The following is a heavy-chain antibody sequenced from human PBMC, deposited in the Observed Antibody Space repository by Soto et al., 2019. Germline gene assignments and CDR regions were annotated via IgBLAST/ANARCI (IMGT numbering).Heavy chain of an antibody. D-gene: IGHD2-21*01. V-gene: IGHV3-23*01. Sequence: GGSLRLSCAASGVTFNNYAITWVRQDAGRGLEWVSTISETGASTYYGDSVRGRFTISRDNSRSTAFLQMNSLRAEDTAVYFCAIWVAGNSIFLQYWGQGTLVTVSS. CDR2: ISETGAST. CDR3: AIWVAGNSIFLQY. J-gene: IGHJ1*01. CDR1: GVTFNNYA.